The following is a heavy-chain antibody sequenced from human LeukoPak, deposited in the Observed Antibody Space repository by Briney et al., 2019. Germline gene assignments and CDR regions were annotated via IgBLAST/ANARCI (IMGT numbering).Heavy chain of an antibody. Sequence: SVKVSCKASGGTFSSYAISWVRQAPGQGLEWMGGIIPIFGTANYAQKFQGRVTITADESTSTAYMELSSLSSEDTAVYYCARFPFQEMAAFDIWGQGTMVTVSS. J-gene: IGHJ3*02. CDR1: GGTFSSYA. CDR3: ARFPFQEMAAFDI. CDR2: IIPIFGTA. V-gene: IGHV1-69*01. D-gene: IGHD5-24*01.